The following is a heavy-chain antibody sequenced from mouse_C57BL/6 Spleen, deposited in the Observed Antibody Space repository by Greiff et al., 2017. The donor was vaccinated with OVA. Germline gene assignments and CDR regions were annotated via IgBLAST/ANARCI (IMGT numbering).Heavy chain of an antibody. CDR2: IEPENGDT. CDR3: TTTTGFAY. Sequence: VQLQQSGAELVRPGASVKLSCTASGFNIKDDYMHWVKQRPEQGLEWIGWIEPENGDTEYASKFQGTATITADTSSNTAYLQLSSLTSEDTAVYYCTTTTGFAYWGQGTLVTVSA. V-gene: IGHV14-4*01. J-gene: IGHJ3*01. CDR1: GFNIKDDY.